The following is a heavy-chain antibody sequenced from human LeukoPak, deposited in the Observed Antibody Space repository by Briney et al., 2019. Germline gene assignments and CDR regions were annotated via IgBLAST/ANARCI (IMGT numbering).Heavy chain of an antibody. CDR3: AREGRDGYNPFDY. V-gene: IGHV4-61*01. CDR1: GGSVSSGRYY. D-gene: IGHD5-24*01. Sequence: SETLSLTCTVSGGSVSSGRYYWSWIRQPPGKGLEWLGYIYYSGSTNYNPSLKSRVTISVDTSKNQFSLKLSSVTAADTAVYYCAREGRDGYNPFDYWGQGTLVTVSS. CDR2: IYYSGST. J-gene: IGHJ4*02.